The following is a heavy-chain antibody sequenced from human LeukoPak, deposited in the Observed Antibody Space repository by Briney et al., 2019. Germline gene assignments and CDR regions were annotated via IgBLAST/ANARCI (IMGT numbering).Heavy chain of an antibody. J-gene: IGHJ4*02. Sequence: ASVKVSCKASGYTFTSYGISWVRQAPGQGLEWMGWISAYNGNTNYAQKLQGRVTMTTDTSTSTAYMELRSLRSDDTAVYYCARGSWGYSGYDGEGGFDYWGQGTLVTVSS. V-gene: IGHV1-18*01. CDR2: ISAYNGNT. CDR3: ARGSWGYSGYDGEGGFDY. D-gene: IGHD5-12*01. CDR1: GYTFTSYG.